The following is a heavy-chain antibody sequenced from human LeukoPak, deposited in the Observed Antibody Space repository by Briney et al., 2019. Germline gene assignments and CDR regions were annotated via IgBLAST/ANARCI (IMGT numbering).Heavy chain of an antibody. CDR3: ARSLTHGVGDF. V-gene: IGHV3-21*01. CDR2: LSADSDYI. Sequence: GGSLRLSCEGSGFTFSAHSMNWVRQAPGKGLEWVSSLSADSDYIYYTDSVRGRFTISRDNAKNSPFLQMNSLRAEDTAVYFCARSLTHGVGDFWGQGTLVTVSS. J-gene: IGHJ4*02. D-gene: IGHD3-3*01. CDR1: GFTFSAHS.